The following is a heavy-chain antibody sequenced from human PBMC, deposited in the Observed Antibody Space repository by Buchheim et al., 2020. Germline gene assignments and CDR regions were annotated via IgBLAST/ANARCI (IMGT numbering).Heavy chain of an antibody. CDR2: INHSGST. CDR3: ASFYDFWSGREHDYGMDV. V-gene: IGHV4-34*01. J-gene: IGHJ6*02. CDR1: GGSFSGYY. Sequence: QVQLQQWGAGLLKPSETLSLTCAVYGGSFSGYYWSWIRQPPGKGLEWIGEINHSGSTNYNPSLKSRVTISVDTSKNQFSLKLSSVTAADTAVYYCASFYDFWSGREHDYGMDVWGQGTT. D-gene: IGHD3-3*01.